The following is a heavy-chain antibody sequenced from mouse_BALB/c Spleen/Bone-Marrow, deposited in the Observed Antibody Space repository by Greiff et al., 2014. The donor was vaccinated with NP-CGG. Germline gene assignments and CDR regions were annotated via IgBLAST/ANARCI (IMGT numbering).Heavy chain of an antibody. J-gene: IGHJ4*01. D-gene: IGHD1-2*01. CDR3: ARSATATGALDY. V-gene: IGHV2-9*02. Sequence: VQLQQSGPGLVAPSQSLSISCTVSGFSLTSYGVHWVRQPPGKGLEWLGVIWADGSTNYNSALMSRLIISKDNTKSQVILKMNRLQTEDTAMYARARSATATGALDYWGQGTSVTVSS. CDR2: IWADGST. CDR1: GFSLTSYG.